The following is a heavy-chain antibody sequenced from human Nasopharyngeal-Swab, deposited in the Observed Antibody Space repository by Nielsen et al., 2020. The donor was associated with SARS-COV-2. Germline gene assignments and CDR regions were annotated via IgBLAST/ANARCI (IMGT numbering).Heavy chain of an antibody. V-gene: IGHV3-7*03. CDR3: ARAVAGATDY. D-gene: IGHD1-26*01. Sequence: GGSLRLSCAVSGFTFSTFWMTWVRQAPGKGLEWVANIKEDGSQKYYLDSVKGRFTISRDNAKNSLYLQMNSLRAEDTAIYLCARAVAGATDYWGQGTLVTVSS. J-gene: IGHJ4*02. CDR2: IKEDGSQK. CDR1: GFTFSTFW.